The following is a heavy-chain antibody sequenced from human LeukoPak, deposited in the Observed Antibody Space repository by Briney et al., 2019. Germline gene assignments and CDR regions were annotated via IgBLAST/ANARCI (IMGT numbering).Heavy chain of an antibody. CDR3: ARDKGIVVVVAANPQLDP. J-gene: IGHJ5*02. V-gene: IGHV3-21*01. CDR1: GFTFSSYW. CDR2: ISSSSSYI. D-gene: IGHD2-15*01. Sequence: GGSLRLSCAASGFTFSSYWMHWVRQAPGKGLEWVSSISSSSSYIYYADSVKGRFTISRDNAKNSLYLQMNSLRAEDTAVYYCARDKGIVVVVAANPQLDPWGQGTLVTVSS.